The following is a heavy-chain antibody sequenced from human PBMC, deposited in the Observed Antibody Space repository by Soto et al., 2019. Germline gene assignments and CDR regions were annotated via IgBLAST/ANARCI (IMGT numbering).Heavy chain of an antibody. J-gene: IGHJ6*02. CDR1: GFTFSNYG. CDR2: ISYDGINK. Sequence: HPGGSLRLSCPASGFTFSNYGIHWVRQAPGKGLEWVAVISYDGINKYYADSVKGRFTISRDNSNNTAYLEMNSLRPEDTAVYYCAKDRGLSFSFYGLDVWGQGTPVTVSS. D-gene: IGHD3-16*02. V-gene: IGHV3-30*18. CDR3: AKDRGLSFSFYGLDV.